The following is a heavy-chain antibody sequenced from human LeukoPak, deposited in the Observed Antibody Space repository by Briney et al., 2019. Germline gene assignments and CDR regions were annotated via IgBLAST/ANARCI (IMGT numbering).Heavy chain of an antibody. CDR1: GGSISSGGYY. J-gene: IGHJ4*02. V-gene: IGHV4-31*03. D-gene: IGHD5-18*01. CDR3: ARVPGGYSYGYIGYYFDY. Sequence: SETLSLTCTVSGGSISSGGYYWSWIRQHPGTGLEWLGYIYYSGSTYYNPSLKSRVTISVDTSKNQFSLKLSSVTAADTAVYYCARVPGGYSYGYIGYYFDYWGQGTLVTVSS. CDR2: IYYSGST.